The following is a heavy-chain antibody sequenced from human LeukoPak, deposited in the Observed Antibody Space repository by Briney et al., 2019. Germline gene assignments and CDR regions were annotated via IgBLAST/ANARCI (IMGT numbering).Heavy chain of an antibody. CDR3: AKRGLVPAAQKSYYFDY. V-gene: IGHV3-23*01. CDR1: GFTFSGSV. J-gene: IGHJ4*02. CDR2: VTGTGGST. Sequence: PEGSLRLSCTGSGFTFSGSVMSWVRQAPGKGLEWVSSVTGTGGSTYHADSVKGRFTISRDNSRSTMYLQLTSLRAEDTAVYYCAKRGLVPAAQKSYYFDYWGQGTLVTVSS. D-gene: IGHD6-13*01.